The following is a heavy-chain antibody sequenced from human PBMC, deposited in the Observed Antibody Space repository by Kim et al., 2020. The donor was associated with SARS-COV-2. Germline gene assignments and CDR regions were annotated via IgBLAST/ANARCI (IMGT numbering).Heavy chain of an antibody. V-gene: IGHV4-59*13. CDR3: ARDRTLTYCSGGSCRENAFDI. Sequence: SETLSLTCTVSGGSISSYYWSWIRQPPGKGLEWIGYIYYSGSTNYNPSLKSRVTISVDTSKNQFSLKLSSVTAADTAVYYCARDRTLTYCSGGSCRENAFDIWGQGTMVTVSS. J-gene: IGHJ3*02. CDR2: IYYSGST. D-gene: IGHD2-15*01. CDR1: GGSISSYY.